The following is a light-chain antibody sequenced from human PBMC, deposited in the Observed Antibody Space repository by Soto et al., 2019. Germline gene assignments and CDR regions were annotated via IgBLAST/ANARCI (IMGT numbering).Light chain of an antibody. J-gene: IGKJ1*01. CDR3: QQYGSSPWT. CDR2: GAS. CDR1: QSVSSTY. Sequence: EVVLTQSPGTLSLSPGERATLSCRASQSVSSTYFAWYQQKPGQAPRLLIYGASSRTTVIPDRFSGSGSGTDFTLTISRLEPEDFAVYYCQQYGSSPWTFGQGTKVAIK. V-gene: IGKV3-20*01.